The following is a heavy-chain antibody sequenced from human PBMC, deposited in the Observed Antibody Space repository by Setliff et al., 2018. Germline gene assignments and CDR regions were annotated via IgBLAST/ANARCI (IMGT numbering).Heavy chain of an antibody. D-gene: IGHD2-15*01. CDR2: IYYSGST. V-gene: IGHV4-39*01. CDR3: ARRPRTAVVEEDY. Sequence: PSETLSLTCTVSGGSISSSSYYWGWIRQPPGKGLEWIGSIYYSGSTYYNPSLKSRVTISVDTSKNQFSLKLTSVTAADTAVYYCARRPRTAVVEEDYWGQGILVTVSS. J-gene: IGHJ4*02. CDR1: GGSISSSSYY.